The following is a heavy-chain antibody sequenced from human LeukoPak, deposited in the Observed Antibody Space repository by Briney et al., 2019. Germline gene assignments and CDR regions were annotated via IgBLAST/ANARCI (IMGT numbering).Heavy chain of an antibody. CDR2: VNSDGSST. J-gene: IGHJ3*02. V-gene: IGHV3-74*01. D-gene: IGHD3-10*01. CDR3: ARGIVLVWFGELGAFDI. Sequence: GGSLRLSCAASGFTFSSYWMHWVRQAPGKGLVWVSRVNSDGSSTTYADSVKGRFTISRDNAKNSLYLQMNSLRAEDTAVYYCARGIVLVWFGELGAFDIWGQGTMVTVSS. CDR1: GFTFSSYW.